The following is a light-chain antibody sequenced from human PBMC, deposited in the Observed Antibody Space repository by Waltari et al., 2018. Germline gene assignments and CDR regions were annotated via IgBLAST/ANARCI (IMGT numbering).Light chain of an antibody. CDR1: SGHSSTV. CDR3: QTGGHGTWV. CDR2: VNRDGSH. V-gene: IGLV4-69*01. J-gene: IGLJ3*02. Sequence: QLVLTQSPSASASLGASVKLTCTLSSGHSSTVIAWLQQQPEKGRRSLMRVNRDGSHSRGAEIPDRLSGSSSGAGRYLTISSLQSEDEADYDCQTGGHGTWVFGGGTKLTVL.